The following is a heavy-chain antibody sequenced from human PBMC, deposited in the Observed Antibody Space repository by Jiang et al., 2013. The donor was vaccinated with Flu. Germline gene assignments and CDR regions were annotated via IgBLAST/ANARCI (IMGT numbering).Heavy chain of an antibody. Sequence: LLKPSETLSLTCAVYGGSFSGYYWSWIRQPPGKGLEWIGEINHSGSTNYNPSLKSRVTISVDTSKNQFSLKLSSVTAADTAVYYCARVRVRGCSSTSCYAGIAAGTTTISSQERRWFDPWGQGTPGHRLL. CDR1: GGSFSGYY. J-gene: IGHJ5*02. D-gene: IGHD2-2*01. CDR2: INHSGST. CDR3: ARVRVRGCSSTSCYAGIAAGTTTISSQERRWFDP. V-gene: IGHV4-34*01.